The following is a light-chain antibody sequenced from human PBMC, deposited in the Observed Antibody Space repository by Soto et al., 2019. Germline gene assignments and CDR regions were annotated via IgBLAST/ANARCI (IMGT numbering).Light chain of an antibody. J-gene: IGKJ2*01. CDR1: QTISSNS. CDR2: GAS. Sequence: EIVLTQSPGTLSLSPGERATLSCRASQTISSNSLAWYQQKPGQAPRLLIYGASSRATGIPDRFSGSGSGTDFTLTISRLEPEDVAVYYCQQYGSSPPVTFGQGTKLEIK. V-gene: IGKV3-20*01. CDR3: QQYGSSPPVT.